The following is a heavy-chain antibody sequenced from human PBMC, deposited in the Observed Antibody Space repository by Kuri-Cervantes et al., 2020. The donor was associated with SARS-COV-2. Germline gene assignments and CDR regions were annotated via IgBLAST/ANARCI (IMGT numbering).Heavy chain of an antibody. Sequence: ESLKISCTVSGGSISSSSYYWGWIRQPPGKGLEWIGSIYYSGSTYYNPSLKSRVTISVDTSKNQFSLKLSSVLAADTAVYYCARGGVVPVSFDYWGQGTLVTVSS. CDR1: GGSISSSSYY. V-gene: IGHV4-39*07. CDR2: IYYSGST. CDR3: ARGGVVPVSFDY. D-gene: IGHD2-21*01. J-gene: IGHJ4*02.